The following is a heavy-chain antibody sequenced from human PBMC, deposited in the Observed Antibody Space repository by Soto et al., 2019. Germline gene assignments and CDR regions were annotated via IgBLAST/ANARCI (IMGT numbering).Heavy chain of an antibody. Sequence: SETLSLTCTVSGDSFNTYYWSWVRQPAGKGLEWIGRIYRNGDTDYTSSLKSRVTMSIDTSKNQFSLKLSSVTAADTAVYYCARDTRLEGATVGLYDFWGQGTLVPVSS. V-gene: IGHV4-4*07. CDR1: GDSFNTYY. D-gene: IGHD3-16*01. CDR2: IYRNGDT. CDR3: ARDTRLEGATVGLYDF. J-gene: IGHJ4*02.